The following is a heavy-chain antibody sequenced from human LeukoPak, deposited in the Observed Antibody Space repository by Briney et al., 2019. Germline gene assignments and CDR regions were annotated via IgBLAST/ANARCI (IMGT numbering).Heavy chain of an antibody. CDR3: ARATAFFDI. CDR1: GGSFSGYY. J-gene: IGHJ3*02. CDR2: IHYRGSP. Sequence: SETLALTCAVYGGSFSGYYWSWIRQPPGKGLEWIGYIHYRGSPNHNPSLKGRSTIAVDKTKNQFSLKLTSLAVAHTAVYYWARATAFFDIGGQGTMVTVSS. V-gene: IGHV4-34*11.